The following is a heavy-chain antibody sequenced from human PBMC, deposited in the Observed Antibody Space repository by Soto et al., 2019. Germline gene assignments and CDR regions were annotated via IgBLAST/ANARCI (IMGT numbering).Heavy chain of an antibody. CDR2: ISAYNGNT. J-gene: IGHJ4*02. V-gene: IGHV1-18*01. Sequence: ASVKVSCKASGYTFTSYGISWVRQAPGQGLEWMGWISAYNGNTNYAQKLQGRVTMTTDTSTSTAYMELRSLRSDDTAVYYCARDRLKYGEGRIEIDLNYFDYWGQGALVTVSS. CDR1: GYTFTSYG. D-gene: IGHD3-16*01. CDR3: ARDRLKYGEGRIEIDLNYFDY.